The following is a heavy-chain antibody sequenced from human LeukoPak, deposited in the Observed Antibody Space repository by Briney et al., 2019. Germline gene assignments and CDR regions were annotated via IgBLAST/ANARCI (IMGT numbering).Heavy chain of an antibody. CDR1: GFTFSSYG. CDR3: ARRLVDTARIHAFDI. CDR2: IRYDGSNK. D-gene: IGHD5-18*01. J-gene: IGHJ3*02. Sequence: GGSLRLSCAASGFTFSSYGMHWVRQAPGKGLEWVAFIRYDGSNKYYADSVKGRFTISRDNAKNSLYLQMNSLRAEDTAVYYCARRLVDTARIHAFDIWGQGTMVTVSS. V-gene: IGHV3-30*02.